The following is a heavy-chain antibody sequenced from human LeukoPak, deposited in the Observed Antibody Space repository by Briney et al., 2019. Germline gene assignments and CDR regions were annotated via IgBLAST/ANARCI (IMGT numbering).Heavy chain of an antibody. CDR2: ITSSSSYI. V-gene: IGHV3-21*01. CDR1: GFTFSSYN. J-gene: IGHJ4*02. D-gene: IGHD2-8*01. CDR3: ARDLVYGPPIDY. Sequence: GGSLRLSCAASGFTFSSYNMNWVRQAPGKGPEWVSSITSSSSYIYYADSVKGRFTISRDNAKNSLYLQMNSLRAEDTAVYYCARDLVYGPPIDYWGQGTLVTVSS.